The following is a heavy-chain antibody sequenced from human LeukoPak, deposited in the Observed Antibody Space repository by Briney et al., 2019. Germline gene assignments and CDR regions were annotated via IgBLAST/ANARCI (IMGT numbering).Heavy chain of an antibody. Sequence: AGGSLRLSCSASGFTFSDYYMSWIRQAPGKVLEWGSYISFSGSTIYYADSVKGRFTISRDNAKNSLYLQMHSLRAEDTAVYYCARDQGGAPSYWGQGTLVTVSS. CDR1: GFTFSDYY. J-gene: IGHJ4*02. D-gene: IGHD1-26*01. CDR2: ISFSGSTI. CDR3: ARDQGGAPSY. V-gene: IGHV3-11*04.